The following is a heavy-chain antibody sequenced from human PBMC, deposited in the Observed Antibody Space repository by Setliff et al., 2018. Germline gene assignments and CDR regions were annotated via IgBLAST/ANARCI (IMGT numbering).Heavy chain of an antibody. Sequence: PGGSLRLSCAASGFTFSTYAMSWVRQAPGKGLEWVANINQRGSDQFYADSVKGRFIISRDNSKNTLYLHMNNLRADDTAVFYCVPGRGSWGQGALVTVSS. CDR1: GFTFSTYA. CDR2: INQRGSDQ. D-gene: IGHD6-25*01. CDR3: VPGRGS. J-gene: IGHJ5*02. V-gene: IGHV3-7*01.